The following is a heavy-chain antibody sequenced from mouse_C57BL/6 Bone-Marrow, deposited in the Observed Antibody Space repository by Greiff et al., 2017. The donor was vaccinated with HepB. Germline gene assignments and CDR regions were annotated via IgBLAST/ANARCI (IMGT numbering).Heavy chain of an antibody. CDR3: ARGGGSFDY. V-gene: IGHV1-55*01. CDR2: IYPGSGST. J-gene: IGHJ2*01. Sequence: QVHVKQSGAELVKPGASVKMSCKASGYTFTSYWITWVKQRPGQGLEWIGDIYPGSGSTNYNEKFKSKATLTVDTSSSTAYMQLSSLTSEDSAVYYCARGGGSFDYWGQGTTLTVSS. CDR1: GYTFTSYW. D-gene: IGHD1-1*01.